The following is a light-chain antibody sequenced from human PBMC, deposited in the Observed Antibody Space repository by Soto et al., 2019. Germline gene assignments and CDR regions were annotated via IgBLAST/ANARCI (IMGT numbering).Light chain of an antibody. CDR3: QQYNEWPPLT. V-gene: IGKV3-15*01. J-gene: IGKJ4*01. CDR1: QSVSSN. Sequence: EIVMTQSPATLSVSPGXRATLSCRASQSVSSNLAWYQQKPGQAPRLLIFGASTRATGIPARFSGSGSGTEFTLTIRSLQSEDFAVYYCQQYNEWPPLTFGGGTKVDIK. CDR2: GAS.